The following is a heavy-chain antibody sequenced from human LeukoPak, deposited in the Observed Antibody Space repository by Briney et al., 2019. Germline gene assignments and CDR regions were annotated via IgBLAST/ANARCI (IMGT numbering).Heavy chain of an antibody. CDR2: IYHSGST. Sequence: PSETLSLTCAVSGYSISSGYYWGWIRQPPGKGLERIGSIYHSGSTYYNPSLKRRVTISVDTSKNQFSLKLSSVTAADTAVYYCARTRSRSGTLYYWGQGTLVTVSS. J-gene: IGHJ4*02. V-gene: IGHV4-38-2*01. CDR1: GYSISSGYY. CDR3: ARTRSRSGTLYY. D-gene: IGHD3-10*01.